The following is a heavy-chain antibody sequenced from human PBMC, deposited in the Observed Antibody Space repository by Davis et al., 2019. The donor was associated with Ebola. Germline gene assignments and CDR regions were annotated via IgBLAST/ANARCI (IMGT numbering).Heavy chain of an antibody. Sequence: GESLKISCAASGFTFSSYAMSWVRQAPGKGLEWVSAISGSGGSTYYADSVKGRFTISRDNSKNTLYLQMNSLRAEDTAVYYCAKSGYQLPSTLYYMDVWGKGTTVTVSS. J-gene: IGHJ6*03. D-gene: IGHD2-2*01. CDR1: GFTFSSYA. CDR2: ISGSGGST. V-gene: IGHV3-23*01. CDR3: AKSGYQLPSTLYYMDV.